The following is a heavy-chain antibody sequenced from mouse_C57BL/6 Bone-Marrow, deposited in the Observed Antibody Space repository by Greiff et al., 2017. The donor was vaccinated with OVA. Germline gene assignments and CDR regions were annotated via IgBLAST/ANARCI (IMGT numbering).Heavy chain of an antibody. J-gene: IGHJ2*01. CDR1: GYAFTNYL. Sequence: VQLQQSGAELVRPGTSVKVSCKASGYAFTNYLIEWVKQRPGQGLEWIGVINPGSGGTNYNEKFKGKATLTADKSSSTAYMQLSSLTSEDSAVDFCARCGSSYDWGQGTTLTVSS. CDR2: INPGSGGT. CDR3: ARCGSSYD. V-gene: IGHV1-54*01. D-gene: IGHD1-1*01.